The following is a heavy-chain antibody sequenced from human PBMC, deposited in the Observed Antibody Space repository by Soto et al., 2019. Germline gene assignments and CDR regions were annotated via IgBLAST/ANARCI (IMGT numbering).Heavy chain of an antibody. CDR3: ASPTRDGYGADY. D-gene: IGHD4-17*01. CDR2: IIPIFGTA. J-gene: IGHJ4*02. CDR1: GGTFSSYA. Sequence: ASVKVSCKASGGTFSSYAISWVRQAPGQGLEWMGGIIPIFGTANYAQKFQGRVTITADESTSTAYMELSSLRSEDTAVYYCASPTRDGYGADYWGQGTLVTVSS. V-gene: IGHV1-69*13.